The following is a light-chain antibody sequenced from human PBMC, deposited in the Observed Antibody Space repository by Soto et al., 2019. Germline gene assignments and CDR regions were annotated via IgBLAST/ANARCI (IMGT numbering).Light chain of an antibody. J-gene: IGKJ3*01. CDR2: GAS. CDR1: QSVSSSF. V-gene: IGKV3-20*01. Sequence: ENVLTQSPGTLSLSPGDRATLSCRASQSVSSSFLVWYQQKPGQAPRLLIYGASNRASGIPDRFSGSGSGTDFTLTITRLEPGDFAVYYCQQYGRSPDLFTFGPGTKVEIK. CDR3: QQYGRSPDLFT.